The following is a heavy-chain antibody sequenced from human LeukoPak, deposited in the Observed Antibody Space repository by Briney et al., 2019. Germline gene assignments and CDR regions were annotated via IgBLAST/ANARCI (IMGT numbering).Heavy chain of an antibody. V-gene: IGHV3-21*01. CDR2: INSRSNSK. CDR1: GFTFSSYS. CDR3: ARGPTMKMDV. D-gene: IGHD3-22*01. J-gene: IGHJ6*04. Sequence: GGSLRLSCAASGFTFSSYSMNWARQAPGKGLVWVSSINSRSNSKYYADSVKGRSTISRDNAKNSLYLQMNSLRAEDTAVYYCARGPTMKMDVWGKGTTVTVSS.